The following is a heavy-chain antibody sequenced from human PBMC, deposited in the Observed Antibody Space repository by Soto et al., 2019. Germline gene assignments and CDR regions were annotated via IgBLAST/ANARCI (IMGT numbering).Heavy chain of an antibody. J-gene: IGHJ6*02. CDR1: GYTFTSYD. CDR2: MNPNSGNT. D-gene: IGHD3-16*01. V-gene: IGHV1-8*01. Sequence: ASVKVSCKASGYTFTSYDINWVRQATGQGLEWMGWMNPNSGNTGYAQKFQGRVTMTRNTSISTAYMELSSLRSEDTAVYYCARGGWASWYYYYYGMDVWGQGTTVTVSS. CDR3: ARGGWASWYYYYYGMDV.